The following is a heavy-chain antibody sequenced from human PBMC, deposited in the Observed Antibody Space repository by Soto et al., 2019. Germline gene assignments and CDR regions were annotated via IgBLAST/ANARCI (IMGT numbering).Heavy chain of an antibody. J-gene: IGHJ4*02. CDR2: ISSSSSTI. CDR1: GFTFSSYS. V-gene: IGHV3-48*02. D-gene: IGHD6-19*01. Sequence: EVQLVESGGGLVQPGGSLRLSCAASGFTFSSYSMNWVRQAPGKGLEWVSYISSSSSTIYYADSVKGRFTISRDNAKNPLYLQMNSLRDEDTAVYYCARGGYSSGWPQLDYWGQGTLVTVSS. CDR3: ARGGYSSGWPQLDY.